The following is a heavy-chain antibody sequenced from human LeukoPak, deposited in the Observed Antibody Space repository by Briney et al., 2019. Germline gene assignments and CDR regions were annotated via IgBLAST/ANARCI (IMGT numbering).Heavy chain of an antibody. J-gene: IGHJ2*01. V-gene: IGHV4-39*07. CDR3: ARSFSLLMVVSDFYWFFDV. CDR2: IYYSGST. CDR1: GGSISSSSYY. Sequence: PSETLSLTCTVSGGSISSSSYYWGWIRQPPGKGLEWIGSIYYSGSTYYNPSLKSRVTISVDTSKNQFSLKLTSVTAADTAIYYCARSFSLLMVVSDFYWFFDVWGRGTLVTVSS. D-gene: IGHD2-8*01.